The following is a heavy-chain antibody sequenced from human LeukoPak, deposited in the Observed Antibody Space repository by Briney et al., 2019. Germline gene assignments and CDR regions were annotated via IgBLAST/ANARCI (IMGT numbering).Heavy chain of an antibody. J-gene: IGHJ4*02. CDR1: GFTFSSYA. CDR3: AKAFAFVGANFFDY. D-gene: IGHD1-26*01. V-gene: IGHV3-23*01. Sequence: GGSLRLSCAASGFTFSSYAMSWVRQAPGKGLEWVSAISSSGGDTYYADSGRVRFTISRDTSKTTLYLQMNSLRAEDAAIYYCAKAFAFVGANFFDYWGQGPLVTVSS. CDR2: ISSSGGDT.